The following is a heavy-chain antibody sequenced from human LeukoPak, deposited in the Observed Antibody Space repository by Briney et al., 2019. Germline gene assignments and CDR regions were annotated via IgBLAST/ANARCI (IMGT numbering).Heavy chain of an antibody. CDR1: GDSISNYY. V-gene: IGHV4-4*07. J-gene: IGHJ4*02. D-gene: IGHD5-12*01. Sequence: SETLSLTCTVSGDSISNYYWSWIRQPAGKGLEWIGRIYTSGSTNYNPSLKSRVTMSVDTSKNQFSLKLTSVTAADTAVYYCARDSVIKWLYYFDYWGQGGLVTVSS. CDR2: IYTSGST. CDR3: ARDSVIKWLYYFDY.